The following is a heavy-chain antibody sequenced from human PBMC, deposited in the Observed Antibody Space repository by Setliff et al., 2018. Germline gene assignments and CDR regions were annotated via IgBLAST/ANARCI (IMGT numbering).Heavy chain of an antibody. CDR1: GFTFDDFG. V-gene: IGHV3-15*01. Sequence: PGGSLRLSCAASGFTFDDFGMSWVRQAPGKGLEWVSGIKSKTDGGTTDYAAPVKGKFSISRDDSENALYLQMSSLKSEDTAVYYCTTDGGHHDSSGYYLNFNYWGQGTLVTVSS. CDR3: TTDGGHHDSSGYYLNFNY. J-gene: IGHJ4*02. CDR2: IKSKTDGGTT. D-gene: IGHD3-22*01.